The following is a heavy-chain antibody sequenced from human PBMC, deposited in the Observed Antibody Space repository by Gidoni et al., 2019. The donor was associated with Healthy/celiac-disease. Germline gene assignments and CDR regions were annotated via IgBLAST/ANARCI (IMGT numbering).Heavy chain of an antibody. CDR1: GYNFNNYW. CDR2: IYPGDSDT. Sequence: EVQLVQSGAEVKKPGESLKISCKASGYNFNNYWIGWVRQMPGKGLEWMGSIYPGDSDTRYSPSFQGQVTISADKSISTAYLQWNSLKASDTAMYYCARLRDTALNYWGQGTLVTVSS. J-gene: IGHJ4*02. V-gene: IGHV5-51*01. CDR3: ARLRDTALNY. D-gene: IGHD5-18*01.